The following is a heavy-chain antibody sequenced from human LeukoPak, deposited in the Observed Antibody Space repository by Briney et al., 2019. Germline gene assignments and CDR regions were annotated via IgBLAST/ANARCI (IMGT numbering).Heavy chain of an antibody. CDR1: GGSISSGSYY. CDR2: IYTSGST. D-gene: IGHD3-10*01. Sequence: PSQTLSLTCTVSGGSISSGSYYWSWIRQPAGKGLEWIGRIYTSGSTNYNPSLKSRVTISVDTSKNQFSLKLSSVTAADTAVYYCARDSDLWFGVQPSGNDAFDIWGQGTMVTVSS. J-gene: IGHJ3*02. V-gene: IGHV4-61*02. CDR3: ARDSDLWFGVQPSGNDAFDI.